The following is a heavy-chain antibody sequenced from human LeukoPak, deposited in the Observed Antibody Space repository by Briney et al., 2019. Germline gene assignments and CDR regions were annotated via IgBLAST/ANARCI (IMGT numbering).Heavy chain of an antibody. D-gene: IGHD3-10*01. V-gene: IGHV1-69*13. Sequence: SVKVSCKASGGTFSSYAISWVRQAPGQGLEWMGGIIPIFGTANYARKFQGRVTITADESTSTAYMELSSLRSEDTAVYYCARVWVGSGSYMDYWGQGTLVTVSS. CDR1: GGTFSSYA. CDR3: ARVWVGSGSYMDY. CDR2: IIPIFGTA. J-gene: IGHJ4*02.